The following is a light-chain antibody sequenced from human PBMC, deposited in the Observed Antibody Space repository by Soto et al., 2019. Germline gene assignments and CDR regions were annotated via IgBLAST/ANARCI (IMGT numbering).Light chain of an antibody. CDR3: NSYKTTSTYV. Sequence: QSVLTQPASVSGSPGQSITISCTGTSSDVGSYNRVSWYQQPPGTAPRLIIHDVSNRPSGVSTRFSGSKSGNTASLTISGLQAEDDADYFCNSYKTTSTYVFGTGTNVTVL. V-gene: IGLV2-14*01. J-gene: IGLJ1*01. CDR1: SSDVGSYNR. CDR2: DVS.